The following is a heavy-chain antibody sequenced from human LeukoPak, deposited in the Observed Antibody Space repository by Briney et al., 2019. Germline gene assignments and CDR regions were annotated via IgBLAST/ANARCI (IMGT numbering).Heavy chain of an antibody. D-gene: IGHD3-16*01. CDR3: AKDLLRITFGGVSLSY. V-gene: IGHV3-23*01. CDR1: DFTFSTYA. CDR2: ISGSGGST. J-gene: IGHJ4*02. Sequence: PGGSLRLSCAASDFTFSTYAMSWVRQAPGKGLEWVSAISGSGGSTYYADSVKGRFTISRDNSKNTLYLQMNSLRAEDTAVYYCAKDLLRITFGGVSLSYWGQGTLVTVSS.